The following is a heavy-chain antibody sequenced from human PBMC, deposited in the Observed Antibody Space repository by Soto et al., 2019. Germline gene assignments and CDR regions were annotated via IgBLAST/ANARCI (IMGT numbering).Heavy chain of an antibody. CDR3: ARGYGSGSYYNVFDYYYYMDV. D-gene: IGHD3-10*01. Sequence: ETLSLTCTVSGGSISSYYWSWIRQPPGKGLEWIGYIYYSGSTNYNPSLKSRVTISVDTSKNQFSLKLSSVTAADTAVYYCARGYGSGSYYNVFDYYYYMDVWGKGTTVTVSS. V-gene: IGHV4-59*01. J-gene: IGHJ6*03. CDR2: IYYSGST. CDR1: GGSISSYY.